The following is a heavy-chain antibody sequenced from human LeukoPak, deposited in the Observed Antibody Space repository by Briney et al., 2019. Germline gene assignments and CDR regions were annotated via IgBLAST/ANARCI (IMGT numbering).Heavy chain of an antibody. Sequence: ASVKVSCKASGYTFTSYDINWVRQATGQGLEWMGWMNPNSGNTGYAQKFQGRVTMTRNTSISTAYMELSSLRSEDTAVYYCARGKRSGSYLNYYYYGMDAWGQGTTVTVSS. D-gene: IGHD1-26*01. J-gene: IGHJ6*02. CDR2: MNPNSGNT. CDR1: GYTFTSYD. CDR3: ARGKRSGSYLNYYYYGMDA. V-gene: IGHV1-8*01.